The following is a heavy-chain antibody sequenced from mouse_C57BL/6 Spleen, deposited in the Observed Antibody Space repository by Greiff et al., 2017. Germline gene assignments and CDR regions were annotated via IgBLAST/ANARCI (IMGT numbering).Heavy chain of an antibody. CDR3: ARNRDYDEDAMDY. J-gene: IGHJ4*01. CDR2: INPNNGGT. V-gene: IGHV1-18*01. D-gene: IGHD2-4*01. Sequence: VQLQQSGPELVKPGASVKIPCKASGYTFTDYNMDWVKQSHGKSLEWIGDINPNNGGTIYNQKFKGKATLTVDKSSSTAYMELRSLTSEDTAVYYCARNRDYDEDAMDYWGQGTSVTVSS. CDR1: GYTFTDYN.